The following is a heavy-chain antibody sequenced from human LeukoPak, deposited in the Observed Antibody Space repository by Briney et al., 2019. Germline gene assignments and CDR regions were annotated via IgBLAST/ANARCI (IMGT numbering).Heavy chain of an antibody. J-gene: IGHJ4*02. D-gene: IGHD3-10*01. V-gene: IGHV3-64D*06. CDR2: ISSNGDNT. CDR3: VRGSGY. CDR1: GFTFSTYV. Sequence: GGSLRLSCSVSGFTFSTYVMHWVRQAPGKGLEYVSAISSNGDNTYYADSVKGRFTISRDNSKNTLYLQMSSLRADDTAVYYCVRGSGYWGQGTLVTVSS.